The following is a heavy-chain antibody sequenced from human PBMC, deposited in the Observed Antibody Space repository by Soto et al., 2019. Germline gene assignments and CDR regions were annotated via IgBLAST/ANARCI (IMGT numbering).Heavy chain of an antibody. J-gene: IGHJ6*02. V-gene: IGHV3-48*03. CDR2: ISSAGDSS. CDR1: GFTFSSYE. D-gene: IGHD5-18*01. CDR3: ARDNGYSHGHGMDV. Sequence: EVQLVESGGGLAQPGGSLRLSCAASGFTFSSYEMNWVRQAPGKTLEWVSYISSAGDSSYYADSVKSRFTISRDNAKNSLYLQMNSLRPEDTAVYYCARDNGYSHGHGMDVWGQGTTVTVSS.